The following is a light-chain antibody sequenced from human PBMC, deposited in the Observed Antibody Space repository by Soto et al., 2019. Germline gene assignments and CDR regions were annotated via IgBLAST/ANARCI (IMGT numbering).Light chain of an antibody. CDR3: QQSDYFPVT. V-gene: IGKV1-39*01. CDR2: VAS. Sequence: DIQMTQSPSSLSASVGDRVTITCRASQNIGRFLNWHQQKPGKAPNVLINVASTLRSGVPSRFSGSGSGTDFTLTISSLEPEDFATYYCQQSDYFPVTFGGGTKVDI. CDR1: QNIGRF. J-gene: IGKJ4*01.